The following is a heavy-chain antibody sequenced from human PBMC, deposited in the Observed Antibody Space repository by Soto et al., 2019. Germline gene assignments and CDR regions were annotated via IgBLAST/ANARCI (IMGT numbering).Heavy chain of an antibody. CDR1: GFSFSSYS. V-gene: IGHV3-21*01. CDR2: ISSSSSYI. D-gene: IGHD3-3*01. J-gene: IGHJ5*01. CDR3: ARDSSTYDFWSGYWFDS. Sequence: PGGSQRLSYAASGFSFSSYSVNWVRQAPGKGLEWVSFISSSSSYIYYADSVKGRFTISRDNAKNSLYLQMNSLRAEDTAVYYCARDSSTYDFWSGYWFDSWGQGTLVTVSS.